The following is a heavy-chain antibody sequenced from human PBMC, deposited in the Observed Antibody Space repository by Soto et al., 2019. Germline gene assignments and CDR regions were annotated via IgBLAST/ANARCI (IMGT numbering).Heavy chain of an antibody. CDR2: IYSGGST. D-gene: IGHD4-17*01. Sequence: EVQLVESGGGLVQPGGSLRLSCAASGFTVSSNYMSWVRQAPGKGLEWVSVIYSGGSTYYADSVKGRFTISRDNSKNTLYLQMNSLRAEDTAVYYCAKTTDPGYYYYYYYMDVWGKGTTVTVSS. CDR1: GFTVSSNY. V-gene: IGHV3-66*01. CDR3: AKTTDPGYYYYYYYMDV. J-gene: IGHJ6*03.